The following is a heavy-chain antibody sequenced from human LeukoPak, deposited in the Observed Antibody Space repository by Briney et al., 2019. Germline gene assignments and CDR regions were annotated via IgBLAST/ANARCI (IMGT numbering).Heavy chain of an antibody. Sequence: SVKVSCKASGGTFSSYAISWVRQAPGQGLEWMGRIIPIFDITNYAQKFQGRVTITADKSTSTAYMELSSLRSEDTAVYYCARHITMVRGVIGSYYYYGVDVWGKGTTVTVSS. CDR3: ARHITMVRGVIGSYYYYGVDV. V-gene: IGHV1-69*04. J-gene: IGHJ6*04. CDR1: GGTFSSYA. CDR2: IIPIFDIT. D-gene: IGHD3-10*01.